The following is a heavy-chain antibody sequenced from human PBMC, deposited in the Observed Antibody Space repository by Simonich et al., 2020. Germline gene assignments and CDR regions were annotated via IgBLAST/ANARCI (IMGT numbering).Heavy chain of an antibody. D-gene: IGHD2-15*01. CDR2: IYYSGRT. V-gene: IGHV4-59*01. J-gene: IGHJ4*02. CDR1: GGSISSYY. CDR3: ARGGLYFDY. Sequence: QVQLQESGPGLVKPSETLSLTFTVSGGSISSYYWSWIRQPPGKGLEWIGYIYYSGRTNYNPSLKSRVTIAVDTSKNQFSLKLSAVTAADTAVYYCARGGLYFDYWGQGTLVTVSS.